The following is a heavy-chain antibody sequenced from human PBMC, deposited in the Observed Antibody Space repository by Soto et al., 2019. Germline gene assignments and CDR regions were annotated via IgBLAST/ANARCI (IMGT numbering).Heavy chain of an antibody. CDR1: GGSFSGYY. CDR2: INHSGST. Sequence: SETLSLTCAVYGGSFSGYYWSWIRTPPGKGLKWIGEINHSGSTNYNPSLKSRVTISVGTSKNQFSLKLSSVTAADTAVYYCARKGLAAAGTRVYYYYYMDVWGKGTTVS. J-gene: IGHJ6*03. V-gene: IGHV4-34*01. CDR3: ARKGLAAAGTRVYYYYYMDV. D-gene: IGHD6-13*01.